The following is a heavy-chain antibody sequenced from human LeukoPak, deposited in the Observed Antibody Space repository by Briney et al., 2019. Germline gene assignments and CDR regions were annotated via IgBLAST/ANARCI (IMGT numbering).Heavy chain of an antibody. V-gene: IGHV6-1*01. CDR3: ARGPGLRMGAFDI. D-gene: IGHD4-17*01. Sequence: SQTLSLTCAISGDSVSSNSAAWNWITQSPSRGLEWLGRTYYRSKWYNDYAVSVKSRITINPDTSKNQFSLQLNSVTPEDTAVYYCARGPGLRMGAFDIWGQGTMVSVSS. CDR2: TYYRSKWYN. J-gene: IGHJ3*02. CDR1: GDSVSSNSAA.